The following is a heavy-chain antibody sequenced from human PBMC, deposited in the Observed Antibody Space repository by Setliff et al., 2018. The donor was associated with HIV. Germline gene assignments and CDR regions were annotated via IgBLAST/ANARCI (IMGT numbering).Heavy chain of an antibody. CDR1: GDSVNSESYF. J-gene: IGHJ5*02. CDR2: LYYSGDT. Sequence: SETLSLTCTVSGDSVNSESYFWGWTRQSPRKGLEWIGTLYYSGDTHYNPSLKSRATISVDTSKNQFSLNLNFVTAADTAVYYCARHVDSDGSGNPDWFDPWGQGTLVTVSS. V-gene: IGHV4-39*01. CDR3: ARHVDSDGSGNPDWFDP. D-gene: IGHD3-22*01.